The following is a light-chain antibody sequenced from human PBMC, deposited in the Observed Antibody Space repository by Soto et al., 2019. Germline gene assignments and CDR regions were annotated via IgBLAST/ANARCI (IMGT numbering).Light chain of an antibody. Sequence: EIVMTQSPATLSVSPGGRATLSCRASQSVNFNLAWYQQKPGQSPRLLVYGASTRATGVSVRFSGRGSGTEFILTISGLQFEDFAIYYCQQDNNWPHTFGQGTKLEIK. CDR2: GAS. J-gene: IGKJ2*01. V-gene: IGKV3-15*01. CDR3: QQDNNWPHT. CDR1: QSVNFN.